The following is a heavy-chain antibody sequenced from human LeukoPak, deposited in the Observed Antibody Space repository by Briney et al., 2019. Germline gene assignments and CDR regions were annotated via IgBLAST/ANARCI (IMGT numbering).Heavy chain of an antibody. CDR2: IIPIFGTA. CDR1: GGTFSSYA. Sequence: SVKVSCTASGGTFSSYAISWVRQAPGQGLEWMGGIIPIFGTANYAQKFQGRVTITADESTSTAYMELSSLRSDDTAVYYCARDVNRYRSGRFDYWGQGTLVTVSS. CDR3: ARDVNRYRSGRFDY. V-gene: IGHV1-69*13. D-gene: IGHD6-19*01. J-gene: IGHJ4*02.